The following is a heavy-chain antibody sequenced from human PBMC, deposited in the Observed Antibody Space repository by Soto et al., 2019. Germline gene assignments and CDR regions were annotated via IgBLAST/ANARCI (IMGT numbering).Heavy chain of an antibody. V-gene: IGHV1-8*02. CDR3: ARALAVRDTFDL. CDR2: MNPDSGDT. J-gene: IGHJ3*01. Sequence: QEQLVQSGAEVRKPGASVKVSCKASGYTFRNFDINWVRQATGQGLEWVGWMNPDSGDTDYSPRFQGRVSRTRDISISTAYMDLSSLGSEDTAVYYCARALAVRDTFDLWGQGTMVSVSS. D-gene: IGHD6-19*01. CDR1: GYTFRNFD.